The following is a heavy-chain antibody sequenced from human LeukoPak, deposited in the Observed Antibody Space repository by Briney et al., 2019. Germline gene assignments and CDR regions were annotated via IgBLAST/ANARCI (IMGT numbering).Heavy chain of an antibody. CDR2: ISYDGHNK. CDR1: GFTFSSYG. CDR3: ARGSRFGVVERDAFDI. D-gene: IGHD3-3*01. Sequence: GGSLRLSCAASGFTFSSYGMHWVRQAPGKGLEWAAVISYDGHNKYYADSVKGRFTISRDNAKNSLFLQVNSLRAEDTAMYYCARGSRFGVVERDAFDIWGQGTMVTVSS. V-gene: IGHV3-30*03. J-gene: IGHJ3*02.